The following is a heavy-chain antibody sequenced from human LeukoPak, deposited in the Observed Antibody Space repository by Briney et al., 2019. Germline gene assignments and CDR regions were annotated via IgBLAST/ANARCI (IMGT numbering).Heavy chain of an antibody. CDR2: MNPNSGNT. J-gene: IGHJ3*02. CDR3: ARGVRSLGDAFDI. CDR1: GYTFTSYY. Sequence: GASVKVSCKASGYTFTSYYMHWVRQAPGQGLEWMGWMNPNSGNTGYAQKFQGRVTMTRNTSISTAYMELSSLRSEDTAVYYCARGVRSLGDAFDIWGQGTMVTVSS. D-gene: IGHD3-10*01. V-gene: IGHV1-8*02.